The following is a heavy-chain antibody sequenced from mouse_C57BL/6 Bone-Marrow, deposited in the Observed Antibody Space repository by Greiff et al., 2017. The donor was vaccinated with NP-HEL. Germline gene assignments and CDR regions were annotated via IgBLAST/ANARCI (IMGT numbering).Heavy chain of an antibody. Sequence: QVQLQQSGAELVMPGASVKLSCKASGYTFTSYWMHWVKQRPGQGLEWIGEIDPSDSYTKYNQKFKGKSTLTVDKSSSTAYMQLSSLTSEDSAVYYCARERLRRAWFAYWGQGTLVTVSA. CDR1: GYTFTSYW. D-gene: IGHD2-4*01. J-gene: IGHJ3*01. V-gene: IGHV1-69*01. CDR2: IDPSDSYT. CDR3: ARERLRRAWFAY.